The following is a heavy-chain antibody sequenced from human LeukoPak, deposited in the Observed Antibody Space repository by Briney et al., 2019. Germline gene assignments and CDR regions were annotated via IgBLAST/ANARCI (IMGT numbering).Heavy chain of an antibody. D-gene: IGHD2-21*02. Sequence: PGGSLRLSCAASGFTFSSYSMNWVRQAPGKGLEWVSSISSSSSYIYYADSVKGRFTISRDNAKNSLYLQMNSLRAEDTAVYYCARAKSSHDYFFDYWGQGTLVTVSS. CDR1: GFTFSSYS. V-gene: IGHV3-21*01. J-gene: IGHJ4*02. CDR2: ISSSSSYI. CDR3: ARAKSSHDYFFDY.